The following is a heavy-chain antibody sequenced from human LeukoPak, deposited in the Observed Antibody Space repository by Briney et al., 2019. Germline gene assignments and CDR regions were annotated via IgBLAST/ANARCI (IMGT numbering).Heavy chain of an antibody. V-gene: IGHV3-23*01. Sequence: PGGSLRLSCAASGLTFSSYAMSWVRQAPGKGVEWVSDISGSGGSTYYADSVKGRFTISRDNSKNTLYLQMNSLRAEDTAVYYCAKSCSSISCYVPYWGQGTLVTVSS. J-gene: IGHJ4*02. CDR1: GLTFSSYA. CDR2: ISGSGGST. D-gene: IGHD2-2*01. CDR3: AKSCSSISCYVPY.